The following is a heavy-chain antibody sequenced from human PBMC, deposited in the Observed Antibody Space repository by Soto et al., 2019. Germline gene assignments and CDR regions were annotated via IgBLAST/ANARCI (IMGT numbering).Heavy chain of an antibody. D-gene: IGHD2-15*01. J-gene: IGHJ4*02. Sequence: ASETLSLTCTVSGRSISSVNYYWSWIRQPPGKGLEWIGYIYYSGSTYYNPSLRSRVTISVVTSKNQCSLKLSSLTAADTAVYYCARYGSGECNRGSCYSPFDYWGQGTLVTSPQ. CDR3: ARYGSGECNRGSCYSPFDY. CDR1: GRSISSVNYY. V-gene: IGHV4-30-4*01. CDR2: IYYSGST.